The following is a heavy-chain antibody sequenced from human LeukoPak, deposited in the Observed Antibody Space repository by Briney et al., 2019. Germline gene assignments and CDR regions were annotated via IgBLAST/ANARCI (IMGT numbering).Heavy chain of an antibody. Sequence: GGSLRLSCAASGFTFGSYAMSWVRQAPGKRLEWVSAISGSGGSTYYADSVKGRFTISRDNSKNTLYLQMNSLRAEDTAVYYCAKGGYSSSPGWFDPWGQGTLVTVSS. J-gene: IGHJ5*02. D-gene: IGHD6-13*01. V-gene: IGHV3-23*01. CDR3: AKGGYSSSPGWFDP. CDR1: GFTFGSYA. CDR2: ISGSGGST.